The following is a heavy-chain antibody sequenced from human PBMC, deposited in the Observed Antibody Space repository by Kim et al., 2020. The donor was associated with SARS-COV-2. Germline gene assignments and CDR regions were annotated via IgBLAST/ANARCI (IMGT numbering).Heavy chain of an antibody. D-gene: IGHD3-3*01. V-gene: IGHV4-31*02. J-gene: IGHJ4*02. CDR3: ARGRITIFGVVTEFDY. Sequence: SLKSRVTRSVDTSTNQFSLKLSSVTAADTAVYYCARGRITIFGVVTEFDYWGQGTLVTVSS.